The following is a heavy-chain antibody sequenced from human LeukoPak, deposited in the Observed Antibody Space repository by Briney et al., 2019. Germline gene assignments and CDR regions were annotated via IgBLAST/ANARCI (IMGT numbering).Heavy chain of an antibody. D-gene: IGHD5-18*01. CDR1: GFTFSNYW. Sequence: GGSLRLSCAASGFTFSNYWMHWVRQAPGKGLVWVSRINSDESTTTYADSAKGRFTISRDNAKNTLYLQMNSLRAEDTAVYYCARDPGTAMGRALDYWGQGTLVTVSS. CDR2: INSDESTT. J-gene: IGHJ4*02. V-gene: IGHV3-74*01. CDR3: ARDPGTAMGRALDY.